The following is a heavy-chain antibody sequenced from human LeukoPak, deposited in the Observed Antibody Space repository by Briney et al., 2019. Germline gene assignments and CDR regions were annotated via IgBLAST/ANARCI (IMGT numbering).Heavy chain of an antibody. CDR1: GFTFSSYG. J-gene: IGHJ3*02. CDR2: IWYDGSNK. CDR3: AREVVESGYDLDAFDI. V-gene: IGHV3-33*01. D-gene: IGHD5-12*01. Sequence: PGGSLRLSCAASGFTFSSYGMHWVRQAPGKGLEWVAAIWYDGSNKYYADSVKGRFTISRDNSKNTLYLQMNSLRAEDTAVYYCAREVVESGYDLDAFDIWGQGTMVTVSS.